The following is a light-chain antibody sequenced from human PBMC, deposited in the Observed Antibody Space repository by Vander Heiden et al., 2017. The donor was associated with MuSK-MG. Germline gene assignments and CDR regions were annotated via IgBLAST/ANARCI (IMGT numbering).Light chain of an antibody. J-gene: IGKJ5*01. Sequence: DIQMTQSPSTLSASIGDRVTITCRASQSIRKWLAWYQQKPGKAPNLLIYDASTLESGVPSRFSGSGSGTEFTLTISSLQPDDFASYYCQQYDNFSITFGQGTRLEIE. CDR1: QSIRKW. CDR3: QQYDNFSIT. CDR2: DAS. V-gene: IGKV1-5*01.